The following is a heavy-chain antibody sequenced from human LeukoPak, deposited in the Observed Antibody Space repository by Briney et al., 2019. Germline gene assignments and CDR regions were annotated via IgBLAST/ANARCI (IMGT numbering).Heavy chain of an antibody. V-gene: IGHV3-23*01. CDR2: ISGSGGST. D-gene: IGHD4-17*01. CDR3: AKDGAYGYATVTGDLYYFDY. J-gene: IGHJ4*02. Sequence: GGSLRLSCAASGFTFSSYAMSWVRQAPGKGLEWVSAISGSGGSTYYADSVKGRFTISRDNSKNTLYLQMNSLRAEDTAVYYCAKDGAYGYATVTGDLYYFDYWGQGTLVTVSS. CDR1: GFTFSSYA.